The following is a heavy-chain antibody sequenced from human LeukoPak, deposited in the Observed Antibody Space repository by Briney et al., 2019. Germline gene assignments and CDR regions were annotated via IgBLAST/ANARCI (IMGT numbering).Heavy chain of an antibody. J-gene: IGHJ6*03. CDR3: AREKRGWLQSETLYYYYYYMDV. CDR1: GYSISSGYY. CDR2: IYHSGST. D-gene: IGHD5-24*01. Sequence: SETLSLTCTVSGYSISSGYYWGWIRQPPGKGLEWIGIIYHSGSTYFNPSLKSRVTISVDTSKNQFSLKLTSVTAADTAVYYCAREKRGWLQSETLYYYYYYMDVWGKGTTVTISS. V-gene: IGHV4-38-2*02.